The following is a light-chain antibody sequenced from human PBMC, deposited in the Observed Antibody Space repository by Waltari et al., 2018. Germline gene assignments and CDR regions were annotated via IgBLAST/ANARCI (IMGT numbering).Light chain of an antibody. CDR2: AAS. CDR1: QSVSTN. Sequence: ETVMTQSPATLSVSPGESATLSCRASQSVSTNLAWYQQKPGQAPRLLIYAASTRATGVPARFSGTGSGTEFTLTIDSLQSEDFAIYYCQQYSNWPPITFGQGTRLEIK. CDR3: QQYSNWPPIT. V-gene: IGKV3-15*01. J-gene: IGKJ5*01.